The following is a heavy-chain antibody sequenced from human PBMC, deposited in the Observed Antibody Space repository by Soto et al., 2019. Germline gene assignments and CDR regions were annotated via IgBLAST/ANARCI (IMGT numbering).Heavy chain of an antibody. Sequence: QLQLQESGPGLVKPSETLSLTCTVSGGSISSSSFHWGWIRQPPGKGLAWIGSIYYSGSTYYSPSLKSRGTIAVDTCKNQFSLKLSSVTAADTAVYYCARRERAAGTDWWFDPWGQGTLVTVSS. D-gene: IGHD6-13*01. CDR1: GGSISSSSFH. CDR2: IYYSGST. CDR3: ARRERAAGTDWWFDP. V-gene: IGHV4-39*01. J-gene: IGHJ5*02.